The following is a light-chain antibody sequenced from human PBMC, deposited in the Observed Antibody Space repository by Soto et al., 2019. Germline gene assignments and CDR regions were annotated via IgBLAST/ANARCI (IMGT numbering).Light chain of an antibody. J-gene: IGLJ1*01. CDR2: GVT. V-gene: IGLV2-14*03. CDR1: HNDIGTYDY. CDR3: SSFTSNRIYV. Sequence: QSALTQPTSVSGSPGQSITICCNGNHNDIGTYDYVSWYQQHPGRAPRLLIYGVTTRPSGISDRFSASKSGLTASLTISGLQPEDEADYYCSSFTSNRIYVFGPGTKLTVL.